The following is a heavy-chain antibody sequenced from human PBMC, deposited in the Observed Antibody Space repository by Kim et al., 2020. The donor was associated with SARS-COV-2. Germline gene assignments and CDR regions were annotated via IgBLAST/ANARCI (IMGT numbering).Heavy chain of an antibody. J-gene: IGHJ6*02. CDR2: MYSSGST. Sequence: SETLSLTCTVSGASISSYYWSWVRQPAGKGLEWIGRMYSSGSTNYNPSLMSRVTMSEDTSKNQFSLKLSSVTAADAAVYYCARVVASGRDYCGVGVWGQGATVTVSS. CDR1: GASISSYY. V-gene: IGHV4-4*07. D-gene: IGHD4-17*01. CDR3: ARVVASGRDYCGVGV.